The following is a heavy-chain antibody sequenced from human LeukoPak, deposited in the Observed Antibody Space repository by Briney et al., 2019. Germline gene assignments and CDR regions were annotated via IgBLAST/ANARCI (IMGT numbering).Heavy chain of an antibody. CDR2: ISGSGSNI. Sequence: GGSLRLSCAASGFTFRHFAMSWVRQAPGKGLEWVSAISGSGSNIFYADSVKGRFTISRDNSNDTLYLEMHGLRADDAALFYCAKGRRVCGGAPIDAWGQGIRVSVSS. V-gene: IGHV3-23*01. D-gene: IGHD2-21*01. CDR1: GFTFRHFA. J-gene: IGHJ5*02. CDR3: AKGRRVCGGAPIDA.